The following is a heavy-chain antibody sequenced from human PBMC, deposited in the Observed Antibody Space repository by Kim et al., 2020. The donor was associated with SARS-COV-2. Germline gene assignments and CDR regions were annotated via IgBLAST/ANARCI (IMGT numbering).Heavy chain of an antibody. D-gene: IGHD6-13*01. CDR3: ARRSWGWGGPNWFDP. CDR1: GGSISSSSYY. CDR2: IYYSGST. J-gene: IGHJ5*02. Sequence: SETLSLTCTVSGGSISSSSYYWGWIRQPPGKGLEWIGSIYYSGSTYYNPSLKSRVTISVDTSKNQFSLKLSSVTAADTAVYYCARRSWGWGGPNWFDPWGQGTLVTVSS. V-gene: IGHV4-39*01.